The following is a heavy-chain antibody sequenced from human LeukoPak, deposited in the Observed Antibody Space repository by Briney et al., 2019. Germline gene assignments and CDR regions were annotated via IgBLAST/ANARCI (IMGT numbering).Heavy chain of an antibody. D-gene: IGHD3-3*01. Sequence: PGGSLRLSCAASGFTFSSYAMSWVRQAPGKGLEWVSAISGSGGSTYYADSVKGRFTISRDNSKNTLYLRMNSLRAEDTAVYYCAKYDFWSGYYDYWGQGTLVTVSS. CDR2: ISGSGGST. CDR3: AKYDFWSGYYDY. J-gene: IGHJ4*02. CDR1: GFTFSSYA. V-gene: IGHV3-23*01.